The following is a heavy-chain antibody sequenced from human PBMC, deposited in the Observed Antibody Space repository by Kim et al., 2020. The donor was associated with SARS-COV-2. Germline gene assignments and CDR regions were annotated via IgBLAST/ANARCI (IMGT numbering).Heavy chain of an antibody. J-gene: IGHJ3*02. V-gene: IGHV3-9*01. Sequence: SIGYAEAVKGRFTISRDNAKNSLYLQMNSLRAEDTALYYCAKEPGGAFDIWGQGTMVTVSS. CDR2: SI. CDR3: AKEPGGAFDI.